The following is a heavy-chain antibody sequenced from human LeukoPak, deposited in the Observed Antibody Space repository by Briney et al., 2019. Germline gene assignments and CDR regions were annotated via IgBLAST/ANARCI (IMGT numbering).Heavy chain of an antibody. D-gene: IGHD3-10*02. CDR2: INHSGST. V-gene: IGHV4-34*01. CDR1: GGSFSGYY. Sequence: SETLSLTCAVYGGSFSGYYWSWIRQPPGKGLEWIGEINHSGSTNYNPSLKSRVTISADTSKNQFSLKLSSVTAADTAVYYCARGIPSYYFPVLGPGWSDPWGQGTLVTVSS. CDR3: ARGIPSYYFPVLGPGWSDP. J-gene: IGHJ5*02.